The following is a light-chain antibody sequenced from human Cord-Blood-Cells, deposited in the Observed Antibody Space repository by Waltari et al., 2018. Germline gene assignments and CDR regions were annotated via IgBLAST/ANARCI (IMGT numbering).Light chain of an antibody. Sequence: QSALTQPASVSGSPGPSITIPCPGTSSDVGGYHYVSWYQQHPGKAPKLMIYDVSNRPSGVSNRFSGSKSGNTASLTISGLQAEDEADYYCSSYTSSSTVVFGGGTKLTVL. CDR1: SSDVGGYHY. V-gene: IGLV2-14*01. CDR2: DVS. CDR3: SSYTSSSTVV. J-gene: IGLJ2*01.